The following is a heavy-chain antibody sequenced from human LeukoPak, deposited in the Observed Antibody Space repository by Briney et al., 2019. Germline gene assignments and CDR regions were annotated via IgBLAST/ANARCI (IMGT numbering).Heavy chain of an antibody. V-gene: IGHV1-18*01. J-gene: IGHJ6*02. D-gene: IGHD3-10*01. CDR2: ISAYNGNT. CDR1: GYTLTSYG. CDR3: ARRSGEIRDYYYYYGMDV. Sequence: ASVKVSCKASGYTLTSYGISWVRQAPGQGLEWMGWISAYNGNTNYAQKLQGRVTMTTDTSTSTAYMELRSLRSDDTAVYYCARRSGEIRDYYYYYGMDVWGQGTTVTVPS.